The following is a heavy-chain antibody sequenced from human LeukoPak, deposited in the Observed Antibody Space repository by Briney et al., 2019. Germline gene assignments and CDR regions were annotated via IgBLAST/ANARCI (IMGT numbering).Heavy chain of an antibody. CDR2: INPNSGGT. D-gene: IGHD6-19*01. V-gene: IGHV1-2*06. J-gene: IGHJ1*01. Sequence: GASVKVSCKASGYTFTGYYIHWVRQAPGQGLEWMGRINPNSGGTNYAQKFQGRVTMTRDTSISTAYMQLSRLTSDDTAVYYCARVGKRQWLGRTAEYFQHWGQGTLVTVSS. CDR1: GYTFTGYY. CDR3: ARVGKRQWLGRTAEYFQH.